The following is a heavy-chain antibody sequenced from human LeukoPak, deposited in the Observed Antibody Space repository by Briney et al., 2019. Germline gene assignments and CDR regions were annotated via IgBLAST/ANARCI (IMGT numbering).Heavy chain of an antibody. Sequence: PGGSLRLSCVASGFDVNDNFMIWVRQAPGQGLEWVSLIYASGGAYHAESVKGRFNAFRDTSKNTIFLQMNNLRADDTAVYYCVRRHDYWGQGTLVTVSS. V-gene: IGHV3-53*01. CDR1: GFDVNDNF. CDR3: VRRHDY. J-gene: IGHJ4*02. CDR2: IYASGGA.